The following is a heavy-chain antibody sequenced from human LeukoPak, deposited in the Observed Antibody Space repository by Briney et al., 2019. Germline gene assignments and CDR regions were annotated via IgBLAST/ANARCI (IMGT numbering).Heavy chain of an antibody. Sequence: SVKVSCKASGGTFSSYAISWVRQAPGQGLEWMGGIIPIFGTANYAQKFQGRVTITTDESTSTAYMELGSLRSEDTAVYYCARDSLAVGYCSSTSCARWSWYFDLWGRGTLVTVSS. CDR3: ARDSLAVGYCSSTSCARWSWYFDL. CDR2: IIPIFGTA. V-gene: IGHV1-69*05. CDR1: GGTFSSYA. J-gene: IGHJ2*01. D-gene: IGHD2-2*03.